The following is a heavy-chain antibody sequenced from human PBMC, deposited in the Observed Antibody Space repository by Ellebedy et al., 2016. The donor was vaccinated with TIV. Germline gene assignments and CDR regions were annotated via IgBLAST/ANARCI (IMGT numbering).Heavy chain of an antibody. J-gene: IGHJ3*02. CDR2: IKQDGSEK. D-gene: IGHD4-17*01. CDR3: ARDGSYGDYLSPRHALDI. Sequence: GGSLRLSCTASRFTFSAYWMTWVRQAPGKGLEWVANIKQDGSEKYYVDSVKGRFTISRDNAKNSLFLQMNSLRAEDTAVYYCARDGSYGDYLSPRHALDIWGQGTMVTVSS. CDR1: RFTFSAYW. V-gene: IGHV3-7*01.